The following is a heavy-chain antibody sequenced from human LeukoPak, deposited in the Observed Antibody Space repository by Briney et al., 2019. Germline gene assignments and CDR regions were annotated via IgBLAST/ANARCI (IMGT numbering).Heavy chain of an antibody. V-gene: IGHV3-21*01. J-gene: IGHJ5*02. Sequence: GGSLRLSCAASGFTFSSYSMNWVCQAPGKGLEWVSSISSSSSYIYYADSVKGRFTISRDNAKNSLYLQMNSLRAEDTAVYYCARDREYCSSTSCSNWFDPWGQGTLVTVSS. CDR2: ISSSSSYI. CDR1: GFTFSSYS. CDR3: ARDREYCSSTSCSNWFDP. D-gene: IGHD2-2*01.